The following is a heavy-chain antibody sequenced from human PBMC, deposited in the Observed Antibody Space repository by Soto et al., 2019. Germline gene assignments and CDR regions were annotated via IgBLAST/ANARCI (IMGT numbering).Heavy chain of an antibody. V-gene: IGHV4-34*01. J-gene: IGHJ4*02. CDR2: INHSGST. Sequence: QVQLQQWGAGLLKPSETLSLTCAVYGGSFSGYYWSWIRQPPGKGLEWIGEINHSGSTNYNPSLNSRVTISVDTSKNQCSLKRSSVTAADTAVYYCARESRAYCTNGVCSDFDYWGQGTLVTVSS. CDR3: ARESRAYCTNGVCSDFDY. D-gene: IGHD2-8*01. CDR1: GGSFSGYY.